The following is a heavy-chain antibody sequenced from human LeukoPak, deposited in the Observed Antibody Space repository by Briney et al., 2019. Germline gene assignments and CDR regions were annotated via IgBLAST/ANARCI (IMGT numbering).Heavy chain of an antibody. J-gene: IGHJ6*02. D-gene: IGHD6-13*01. CDR1: GFTVSSNY. CDR3: ARETRSKAAAGKVGMDV. Sequence: GGSLRLSCAASGFTVSSNYMSWVRQAPGKGLEWVSVIYSGGSTYYADPVKGRFTISRDNSKNTLYLQMNSLRAEDTAVYYCARETRSKAAAGKVGMDVWGQGTTVTVSS. V-gene: IGHV3-66*02. CDR2: IYSGGST.